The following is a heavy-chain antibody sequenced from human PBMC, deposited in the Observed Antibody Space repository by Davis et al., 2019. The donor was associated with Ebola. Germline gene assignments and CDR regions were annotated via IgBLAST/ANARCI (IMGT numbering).Heavy chain of an antibody. Sequence: PGGSLRLSCAASGFTVSSNYMSWVRQAPGKGLEWVSVIYSGGSTYYADSVKGRFTISRDNSKNTLYLQMNSLRAEDTAVYYCARTLTVEWLYYYFDYWGQGTLVTVSS. CDR1: GFTVSSNY. V-gene: IGHV3-53*01. J-gene: IGHJ4*02. CDR2: IYSGGST. D-gene: IGHD5-12*01. CDR3: ARTLTVEWLYYYFDY.